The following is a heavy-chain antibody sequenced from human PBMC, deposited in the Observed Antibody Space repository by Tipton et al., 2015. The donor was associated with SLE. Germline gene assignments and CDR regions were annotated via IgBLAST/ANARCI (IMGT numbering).Heavy chain of an antibody. V-gene: IGHV4-30-2*01. CDR1: GGSISSGTYY. J-gene: IGHJ5*01. CDR3: ARGDWVTTSYWFDF. Sequence: TLSLTCTVSGGSISSGTYYWSWIRQPPGKGLEWIGYIYHSGTTYYNPSLKSRVTISVDTSKNQFSLKLSSVTAADTAVYYCARGDWVTTSYWFDFWGHGTLVTVSS. CDR2: IYHSGTT. D-gene: IGHD3/OR15-3a*01.